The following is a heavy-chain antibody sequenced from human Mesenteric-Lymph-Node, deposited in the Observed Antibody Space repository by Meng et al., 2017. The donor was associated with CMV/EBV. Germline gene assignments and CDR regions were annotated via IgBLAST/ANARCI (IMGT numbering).Heavy chain of an antibody. CDR1: GGSISSSSYY. V-gene: IGHV4-39*07. J-gene: IGHJ5*02. D-gene: IGHD1-7*01. CDR3: ASNNWNYFWFDP. CDR2: IYYSGST. Sequence: CTVSGGSISSSSYYWGWIRQPPGKGLEWIGSIYYSGSTYYNPSLKSRVTISVDTSKNQFSLKLSSVTAADTAVYYCASNNWNYFWFDPWGQGALVTVSS.